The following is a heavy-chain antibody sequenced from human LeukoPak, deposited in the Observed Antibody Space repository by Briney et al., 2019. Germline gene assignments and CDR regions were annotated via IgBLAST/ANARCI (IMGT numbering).Heavy chain of an antibody. V-gene: IGHV3-21*01. J-gene: IGHJ4*02. CDR2: ITGDNAHI. Sequence: GGSLILSCAASGFTFSSYTMNWLRQAPGRGLDWVSSITGDNAHIFYADAVHGRFTIYRDNAINSQYMHMSGLTADDTAVYYCARVRGYSRDFWGQGTLVTVSS. D-gene: IGHD5-12*01. CDR1: GFTFSSYT. CDR3: ARVRGYSRDF.